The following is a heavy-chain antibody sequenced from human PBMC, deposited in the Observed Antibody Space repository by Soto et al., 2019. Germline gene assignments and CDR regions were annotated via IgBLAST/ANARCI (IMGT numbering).Heavy chain of an antibody. V-gene: IGHV1-18*01. Sequence: GASVKVSCKASGYTFTSYGISWVRQAPGQGLEWMGWISAYNGNTNYAQKLQGRVTMTTDTSTSTAYMELRSLRSDDTAVYYCARDRDFWSRYYNLDYWGQGTLVTVSS. CDR3: ARDRDFWSRYYNLDY. CDR2: ISAYNGNT. J-gene: IGHJ4*02. D-gene: IGHD3-3*01. CDR1: GYTFTSYG.